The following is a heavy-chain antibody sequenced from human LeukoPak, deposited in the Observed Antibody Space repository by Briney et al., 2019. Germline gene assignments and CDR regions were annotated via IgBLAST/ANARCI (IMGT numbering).Heavy chain of an antibody. CDR1: GFTFSSYS. D-gene: IGHD3-22*01. V-gene: IGHV3-21*01. J-gene: IGHJ4*02. CDR3: ARDAPTYYYDSSGYYVPLDY. Sequence: GGSLRLSCAASGFTFSSYSMNWVRQAPGKGLEWVSSISSSSSYIYYADSVKGRFTISRDNAKNSLYLQMNSLRAEDTAVYDCARDAPTYYYDSSGYYVPLDYWGQGTLVTVSS. CDR2: ISSSSSYI.